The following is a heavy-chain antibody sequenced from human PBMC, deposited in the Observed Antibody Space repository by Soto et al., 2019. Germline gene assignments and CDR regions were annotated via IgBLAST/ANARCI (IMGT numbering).Heavy chain of an antibody. Sequence: GGSLRLSCAASGFPFSTYWMHWVRQAPGKWPVWDSRINNDGSTTRYADSVKGRFTISRDNAKNTLYLQMNSLRAEDTAVYYCASQGLYYYGLDVWGQGXTVTVYS. J-gene: IGHJ6*02. CDR1: GFPFSTYW. V-gene: IGHV3-74*01. CDR2: INNDGSTT. CDR3: ASQGLYYYGLDV.